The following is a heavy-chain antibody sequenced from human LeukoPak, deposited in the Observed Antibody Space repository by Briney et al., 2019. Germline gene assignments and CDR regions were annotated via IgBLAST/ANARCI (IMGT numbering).Heavy chain of an antibody. CDR2: IRYDGTEQ. CDR1: GFTFSRYG. Sequence: GGSLRLPCAGSGFTFSRYGIHWVRQAPGKGLQWVAVIRYDGTEQSYADSVKGRFTISRDNSKNTVYLQMNSLRAEDTATYYCARDVWLGQNRFFDSWGQGTLVTVSS. J-gene: IGHJ4*02. D-gene: IGHD3-10*01. CDR3: ARDVWLGQNRFFDS. V-gene: IGHV3-33*01.